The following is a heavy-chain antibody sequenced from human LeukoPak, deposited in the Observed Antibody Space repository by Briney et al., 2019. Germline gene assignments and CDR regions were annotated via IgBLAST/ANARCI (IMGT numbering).Heavy chain of an antibody. CDR3: AGGYSSGWTAGLDF. CDR2: IYMSGST. Sequence: SQTLSLTCTVSGGSVSSASYYWSWVRQPAGKGLEWIGLIYMSGSTNYNPSLKSRVTISVDTSKNQFSLQLSSLTAADAAVYYCAGGYSSGWTAGLDFWGQGTLVTVSS. V-gene: IGHV4-61*02. D-gene: IGHD3-22*01. J-gene: IGHJ4*02. CDR1: GGSVSSASYY.